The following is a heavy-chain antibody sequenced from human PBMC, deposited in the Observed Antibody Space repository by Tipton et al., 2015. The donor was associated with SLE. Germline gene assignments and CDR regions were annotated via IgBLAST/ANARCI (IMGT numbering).Heavy chain of an antibody. CDR3: ARGYCSDGVCYGFGFFDY. CDR1: GGSFGGYY. D-gene: IGHD2-8*01. Sequence: TLSLTCSIYGGSFGGYYWSWIRQHPGKGLEWIGEINHGGSTNYNPSLKSRVTISVDTSKNQFSLKMRSVTAAASAVYFCARGYCSDGVCYGFGFFDYWCQGNLVTVSS. J-gene: IGHJ4*02. V-gene: IGHV4-34*01. CDR2: INHGGST.